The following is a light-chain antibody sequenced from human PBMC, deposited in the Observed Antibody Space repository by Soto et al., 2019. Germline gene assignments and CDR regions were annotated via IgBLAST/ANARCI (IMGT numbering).Light chain of an antibody. CDR2: GNN. Sequence: QSVLTQPPSVSGDPGQRVTISCTGSSSNIGAGYDVHWYQQLPGTAPKLLIYGNNNRPSGVPDRFSGSKSGTSASLAITGLQAEDEADYYCQSYDSSLSGMDVVFGGGTKLTVL. CDR1: SSNIGAGYD. V-gene: IGLV1-40*01. CDR3: QSYDSSLSGMDVV. J-gene: IGLJ2*01.